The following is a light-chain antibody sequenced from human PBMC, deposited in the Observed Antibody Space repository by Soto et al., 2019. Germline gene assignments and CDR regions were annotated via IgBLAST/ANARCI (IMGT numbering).Light chain of an antibody. CDR3: QQYNNWPPLT. Sequence: EIVMTQSPATLSVSPGERPTLSCRASQSVSINLAWYQQKPGQAPRLLIYGASTRATGIPARFSGSGSGTEFTLTISSLQSEDFAVYYCQQYNNWPPLTFGQGTKVDIK. J-gene: IGKJ1*01. V-gene: IGKV3-15*01. CDR1: QSVSIN. CDR2: GAS.